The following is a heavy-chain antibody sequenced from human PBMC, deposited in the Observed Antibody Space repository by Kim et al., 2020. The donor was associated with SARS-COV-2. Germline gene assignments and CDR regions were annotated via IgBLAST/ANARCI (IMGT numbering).Heavy chain of an antibody. D-gene: IGHD7-27*01. Sequence: GGSLRLSCAASGFTFSSYGMHWVRQAPGKGLEWVAVIWYDGSNKYYADSVKGRFTISRDNSKNTLYLQMNSLRAEDTAVYYCARDRSNLYYYYYGMDVWGQGTTVTVSS. V-gene: IGHV3-33*01. CDR1: GFTFSSYG. J-gene: IGHJ6*02. CDR2: IWYDGSNK. CDR3: ARDRSNLYYYYYGMDV.